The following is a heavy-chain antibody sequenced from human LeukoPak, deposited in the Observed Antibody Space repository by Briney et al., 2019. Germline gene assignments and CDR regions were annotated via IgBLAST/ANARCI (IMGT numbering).Heavy chain of an antibody. D-gene: IGHD1-26*01. Sequence: GGSLRLSCAASGFTFSSHWMHWVRQAPGKGLVWVSRINRDGSSTSYADSVKGRLTISRDNAKNTLYLQMNSLRAEDTAVYYCAREIVGAREFDYWGQGTLVTVSS. CDR2: INRDGSST. CDR3: AREIVGAREFDY. CDR1: GFTFSSHW. J-gene: IGHJ4*02. V-gene: IGHV3-74*01.